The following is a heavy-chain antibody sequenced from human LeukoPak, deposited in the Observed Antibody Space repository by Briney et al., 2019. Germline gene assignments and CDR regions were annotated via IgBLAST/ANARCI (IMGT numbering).Heavy chain of an antibody. Sequence: PSETLSLTCAVSGGSISSGGYSWSWIRQPPGKGLEWIGYIYHSGSTYYNPSLKSRVTISVDRSKNQFSLKLSSVTAADTAVYYCARGLACSSTSCAGHNWFDPWGQGTLVTVSS. D-gene: IGHD2-2*01. V-gene: IGHV4-30-2*01. J-gene: IGHJ5*02. CDR2: IYHSGST. CDR1: GGSISSGGYS. CDR3: ARGLACSSTSCAGHNWFDP.